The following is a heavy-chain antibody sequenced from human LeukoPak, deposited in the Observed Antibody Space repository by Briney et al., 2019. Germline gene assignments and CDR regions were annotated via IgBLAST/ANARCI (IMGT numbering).Heavy chain of an antibody. D-gene: IGHD2-2*01. CDR3: ARLVPADTYYYYYYMDV. J-gene: IGHJ6*03. Sequence: SETLSLTCTVSGGSISSGDYYWSWIRQPPGKGLEWIGYIYYSGSTYYNPSLKSRVTISVDTSKNQFSLKLSSVTAADTTVYYCARLVPADTYYYYYYMDVWGKGTTVTVSS. CDR1: GGSISSGDYY. CDR2: IYYSGST. V-gene: IGHV4-30-4*08.